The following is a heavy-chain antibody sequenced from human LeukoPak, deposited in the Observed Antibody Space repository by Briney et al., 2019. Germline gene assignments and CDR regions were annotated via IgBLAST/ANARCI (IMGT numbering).Heavy chain of an antibody. CDR2: ISHRGQNT. Sequence: GGTLRLSCAASGFTFTTYGMSWVRQAPGKGLEWVSVISHRGQNTYYADSVKGRFTISRDNSKTTLFLHMNGLRAEDTAVYYCAKDPDCTSGVCYTFFDYWGQGTLVTVSS. CDR1: GFTFTTYG. D-gene: IGHD2-8*01. CDR3: AKDPDCTSGVCYTFFDY. V-gene: IGHV3-23*01. J-gene: IGHJ4*02.